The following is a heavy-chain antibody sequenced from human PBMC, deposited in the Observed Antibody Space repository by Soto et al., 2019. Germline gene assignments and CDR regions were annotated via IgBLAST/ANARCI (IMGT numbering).Heavy chain of an antibody. CDR3: ARGGGRYGDYFDY. J-gene: IGHJ4*02. Sequence: QVQLVQSGAEVKKPGSSVKVSCKASGDTFSSYTISWVRQAPGQGLEWMGGIIPIFGTANYPQKFQGRVPLTPDKSTSTAYMELRSLRTDDTAVDYCARGGGRYGDYFDYWGQGTLVTVSS. CDR2: IIPIFGTA. D-gene: IGHD4-17*01. V-gene: IGHV1-69*06. CDR1: GDTFSSYT.